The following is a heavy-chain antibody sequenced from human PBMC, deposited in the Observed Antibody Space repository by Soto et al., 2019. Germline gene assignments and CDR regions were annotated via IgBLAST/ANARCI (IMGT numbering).Heavy chain of an antibody. D-gene: IGHD2-21*02. CDR2: IIPIFGTA. V-gene: IGHV1-69*13. CDR3: ARVMCAGGDSSDP. J-gene: IGHJ5*02. CDR1: GSTFSSYA. Sequence: PGKVSCKASGSTFSSYAISWVRQAPGQGLEWMGGIIPIFGTANYAQKFQGRVTSTADESTSTAYKELSSLRSEDTAVYYCARVMCAGGDSSDPWVQGTLVTVSS.